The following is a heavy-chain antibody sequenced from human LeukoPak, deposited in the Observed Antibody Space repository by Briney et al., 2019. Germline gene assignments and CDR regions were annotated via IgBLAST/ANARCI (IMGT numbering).Heavy chain of an antibody. J-gene: IGHJ4*02. CDR2: FHSGGSI. V-gene: IGHV3-66*02. CDR1: GFTFSSHY. D-gene: IGHD3-22*01. Sequence: GGSLRLSCAASGFTFSSHYMSWVRQAPGKGLEWVSLFHSGGSIYHADSVKGRFTISRDTSKNTLYLQMNSLRPEDTAVYYCARISDTSGYYYFLDYWGQGTQVTVSS. CDR3: ARISDTSGYYYFLDY.